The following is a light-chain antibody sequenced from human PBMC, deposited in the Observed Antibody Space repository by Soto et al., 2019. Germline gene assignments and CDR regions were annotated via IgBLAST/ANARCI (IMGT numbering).Light chain of an antibody. CDR3: QHYGSSLIT. Sequence: EIVMTQSPVTLSVSQGERATLSCRASQRVSSNVAWYQQKPGQAPRLLIYGASNRATGIPDRFSGSGSGTDFTLTISSLEPEDFAVYYCQHYGSSLITFGQGTRLEIK. J-gene: IGKJ5*01. CDR2: GAS. V-gene: IGKV3-20*01. CDR1: QRVSSN.